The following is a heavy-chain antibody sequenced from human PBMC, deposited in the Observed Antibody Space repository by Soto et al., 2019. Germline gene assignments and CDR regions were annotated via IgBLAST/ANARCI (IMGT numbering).Heavy chain of an antibody. CDR3: ARGSLSGPNWFDP. V-gene: IGHV4-59*01. CDR2: IYYSGRT. D-gene: IGHD3-10*01. CDR1: GGSISSYY. Sequence: QVQLQQSGPGLVKPSETLSLTCTVSGGSISSYYWSWIRQPPGKGLEFIGYIYYSGRTNYTPSLKSRVTISVDASNNQFSLKRSSVTAADTAVYYCARGSLSGPNWFDPWGHGTLVTVSS. J-gene: IGHJ5*02.